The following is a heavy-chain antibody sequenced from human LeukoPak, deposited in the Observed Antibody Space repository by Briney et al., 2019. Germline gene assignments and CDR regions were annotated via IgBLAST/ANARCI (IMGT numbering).Heavy chain of an antibody. CDR2: ISAYNGDT. CDR3: ARDMVRGVDY. D-gene: IGHD3-10*01. CDR1: GYTFSSYG. Sequence: GASVKVSCKASGYTFSSYGFNWVRQAPGQGLEWMGWISAYNGDTNYAQKFQGRVTMTTDTPTSTAYMELRSLRSDDTAVYYCARDMVRGVDYWGQGTLVTVSS. J-gene: IGHJ4*02. V-gene: IGHV1-18*04.